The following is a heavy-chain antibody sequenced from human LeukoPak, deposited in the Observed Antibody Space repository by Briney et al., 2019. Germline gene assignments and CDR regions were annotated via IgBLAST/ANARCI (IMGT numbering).Heavy chain of an antibody. CDR1: GGSISSRSYY. V-gene: IGHV4-39*01. CDR2: IYYSGST. CDR3: ARSQYSYGYWLVADY. D-gene: IGHD5-18*01. J-gene: IGHJ4*02. Sequence: SETLSLTCTVSGGSISSRSYYWGWIGQPPGKGLEWIGTIYYSGSTYYNPSLKSRATIPVDTSKNQLSLKLSSVTAADTAVYYCARSQYSYGYWLVADYWGQGALVTVSS.